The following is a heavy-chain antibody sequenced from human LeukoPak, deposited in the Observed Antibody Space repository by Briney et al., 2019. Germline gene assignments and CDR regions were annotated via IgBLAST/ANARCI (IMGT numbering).Heavy chain of an antibody. CDR1: GGSISSYY. D-gene: IGHD6-13*01. CDR2: IYYSGST. CDR3: ARLERSIAAAGNYYYGMDV. V-gene: IGHV4-59*08. Sequence: KPSETLSLTCTVSGGSISSYYWSWIRKPPGKGLEWGGYIYYSGSTNYNPSLKSRVTISVDTSKNQFSLKLSSVTAADTAVYYCARLERSIAAAGNYYYGMDVWGQGTTVTVSS. J-gene: IGHJ6*02.